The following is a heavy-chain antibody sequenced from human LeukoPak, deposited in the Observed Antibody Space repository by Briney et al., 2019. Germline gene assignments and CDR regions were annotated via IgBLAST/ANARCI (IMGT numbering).Heavy chain of an antibody. Sequence: PGGSLRLSCATSGLTFSYYAMNRVRQAPGKGLEWVSYISSTSNTIYYADSVKGRFTISKDNAKSSLYLQMNSLRAEDTAIYYCATDRGGGVGARGYWGQGTLVTVSS. CDR1: GLTFSYYA. V-gene: IGHV3-48*04. J-gene: IGHJ4*02. CDR3: ATDRGGGVGARGY. D-gene: IGHD1-26*01. CDR2: ISSTSNTI.